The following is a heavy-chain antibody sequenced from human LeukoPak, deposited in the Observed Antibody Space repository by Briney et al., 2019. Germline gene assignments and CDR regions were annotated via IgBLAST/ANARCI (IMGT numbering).Heavy chain of an antibody. J-gene: IGHJ5*02. CDR1: GYTFTSYG. Sequence: GASVKVSCKASGYTFTSYGLSWMRQAPGQGLEWMGWISAYNGNTNYAQKFQGRVTITTDTSTSTAYMELRSLRFDDTAVYYCARGYSSNWLQFDPWGQGTLVTVSS. V-gene: IGHV1-18*01. CDR3: ARGYSSNWLQFDP. CDR2: ISAYNGNT. D-gene: IGHD6-13*01.